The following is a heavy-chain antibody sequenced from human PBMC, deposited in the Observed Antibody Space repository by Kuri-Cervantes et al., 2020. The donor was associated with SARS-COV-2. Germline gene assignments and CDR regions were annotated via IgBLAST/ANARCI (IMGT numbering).Heavy chain of an antibody. J-gene: IGHJ4*02. CDR3: TTQTSTWELLFFDY. D-gene: IGHD1-26*01. Sequence: GESLKISCAASGFTFSNAWMSWVRQAPGKGLEWVGRIKSKADGGTTDYAAPVKGRFTISRDDSKNTLYLQMNSLKTEGTAVYYWTTQTSTWELLFFDYWGQGTLVTVSS. V-gene: IGHV3-15*01. CDR2: IKSKADGGTT. CDR1: GFTFSNAW.